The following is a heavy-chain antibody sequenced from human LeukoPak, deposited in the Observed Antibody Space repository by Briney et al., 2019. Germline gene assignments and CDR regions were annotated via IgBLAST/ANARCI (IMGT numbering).Heavy chain of an antibody. D-gene: IGHD3-10*01. Sequence: ASVKVSCKASGYTFTNYDIHLVRQATGQGLEWMGWMNPHSDNTAYAQKFQGRVTMTRNTSISTAYMELTSLRSEDTAVYYCARGRTTLVRTIGGMDVWGQGTTVTVSS. J-gene: IGHJ6*02. CDR2: MNPHSDNT. CDR1: GYTFTNYD. CDR3: ARGRTTLVRTIGGMDV. V-gene: IGHV1-8*01.